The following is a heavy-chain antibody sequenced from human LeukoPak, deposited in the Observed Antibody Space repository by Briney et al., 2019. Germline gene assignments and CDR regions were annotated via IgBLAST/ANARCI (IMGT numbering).Heavy chain of an antibody. D-gene: IGHD3-3*01. J-gene: IGHJ4*02. CDR3: ARDRAWNYFDS. Sequence: GGSLRLSCTPFEFTFYKHGMHWVRQAPGKGPEWVAIISSDGNRKYYAHSVEGRFTISRDNSKNTLYLQMDSLRVDDTAVYYCARDRAWNYFDSWGQGTLVTISS. CDR1: EFTFYKHG. V-gene: IGHV3-30*03. CDR2: ISSDGNRK.